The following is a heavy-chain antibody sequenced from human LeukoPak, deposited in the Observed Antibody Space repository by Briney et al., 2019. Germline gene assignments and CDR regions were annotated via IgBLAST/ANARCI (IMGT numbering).Heavy chain of an antibody. J-gene: IGHJ4*02. D-gene: IGHD1-26*01. CDR2: INANSGGT. Sequence: ASVKVSSKASGYTFTSYYMHWVQQAPGQGLEWMGLINANSGGTNYAQRFQGRVTMTRDTSIRTVYMELSRLRSDDTAVYYCAREFSGSYDCWGQGTLVTVSS. V-gene: IGHV1-2*02. CDR1: GYTFTSYY. CDR3: AREFSGSYDC.